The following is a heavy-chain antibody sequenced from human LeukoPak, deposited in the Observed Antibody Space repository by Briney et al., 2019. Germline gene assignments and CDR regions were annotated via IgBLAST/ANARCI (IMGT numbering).Heavy chain of an antibody. V-gene: IGHV3-23*01. CDR3: AYLGLSSDWNDVPGPQIDY. D-gene: IGHD1-1*01. CDR1: GFTFTDIA. Sequence: GGSLRLSWAPSGFTFTDIAMNWVRQPQGKGLEWVSSIRGRGTITYYADSGRGRFTISRHHSTNTTYIRMSRLIAKATAIYYCAYLGLSSDWNDVPGPQIDYWGQGTPVTVSS. CDR2: IRGRGTIT. J-gene: IGHJ4*02.